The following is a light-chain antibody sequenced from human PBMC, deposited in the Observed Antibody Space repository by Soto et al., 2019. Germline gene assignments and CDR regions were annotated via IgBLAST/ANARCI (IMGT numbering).Light chain of an antibody. CDR2: DAS. CDR1: RMFDSG. Sequence: DIQMTHSPSTLFASLGNRATTRCGASRMFDSGWACYQQKPGKAPRLLIYDASTLETGVPSRFSGGGSGTEFTLTISSLQPDDNATYYCQHCDTYWAFGQGTKVEVE. V-gene: IGKV1-5*01. J-gene: IGKJ1*01. CDR3: QHCDTYWA.